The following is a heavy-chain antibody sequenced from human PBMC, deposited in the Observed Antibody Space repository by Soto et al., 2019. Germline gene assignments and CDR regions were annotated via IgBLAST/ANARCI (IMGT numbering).Heavy chain of an antibody. V-gene: IGHV3-23*01. D-gene: IGHD2-15*01. CDR1: GFTFSSYA. CDR3: VVHCSGGSCYWGGFDP. J-gene: IGHJ5*02. Sequence: EVQLLESGGGLVQPGGSLRLSCAASGFTFSSYAMSWVRQAPGKGLEWVSAISGSGGSTYYADSVKGRFTISRDNSKNTLYLQMNSLRAEDTAVYYCVVHCSGGSCYWGGFDPWGKGTLVTVSS. CDR2: ISGSGGST.